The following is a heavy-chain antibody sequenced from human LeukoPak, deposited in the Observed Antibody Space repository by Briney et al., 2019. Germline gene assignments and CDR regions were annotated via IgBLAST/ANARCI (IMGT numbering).Heavy chain of an antibody. J-gene: IGHJ6*03. CDR2: IYTSGST. V-gene: IGHV4-4*09. D-gene: IGHD3-16*02. CDR3: ARHIGGGIEDMDV. Sequence: SETLSLTCTVSGGSISSYYWSWIRQPPGKGLEWMGYIYTSGSTNYNPYLQSRVTISVDTSRNQFFLKMSSVTAADTAVYYCARHIGGGIEDMDVWGKGTKVTVFS. CDR1: GGSISSYY.